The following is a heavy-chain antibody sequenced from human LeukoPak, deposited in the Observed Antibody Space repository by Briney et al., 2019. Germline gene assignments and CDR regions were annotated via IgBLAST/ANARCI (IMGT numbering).Heavy chain of an antibody. Sequence: GGSLRLSCAASGFTFSNYNMNWVRQAPGKGLEWVSYISSRSSTIYYADSVRGRFAISRDNAKNSLYLQMNSLRAEDTAVYYCSRGLPAGASLDYWGQGTLVTVSS. V-gene: IGHV3-48*01. CDR3: SRGLPAGASLDY. D-gene: IGHD3-10*01. CDR2: ISSRSSTI. CDR1: GFTFSNYN. J-gene: IGHJ4*02.